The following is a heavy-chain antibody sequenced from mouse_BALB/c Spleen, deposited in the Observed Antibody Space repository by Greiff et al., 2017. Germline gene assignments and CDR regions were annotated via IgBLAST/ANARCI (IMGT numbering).Heavy chain of an antibody. J-gene: IGHJ4*01. CDR1: GYTFTSYT. Sequence: QVQLQQSGAELARPGASVTMSCKASGYTFTSYTMHWVKQRPGQGLEWIGYINPSSGYTNYNQKFKDKATLTADKSSSTAYMQLSSLTSEDSAVYYCAGNYYGSKAMDYWGQGTSVTVSS. CDR2: INPSSGYT. CDR3: AGNYYGSKAMDY. D-gene: IGHD1-1*01. V-gene: IGHV1-4*01.